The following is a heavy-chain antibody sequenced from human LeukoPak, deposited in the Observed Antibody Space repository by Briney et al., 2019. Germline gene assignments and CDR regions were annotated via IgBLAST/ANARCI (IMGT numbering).Heavy chain of an antibody. Sequence: GSSGKVSCKASGGTFSSYAISWVRQAPGQGLEWMGGIIPIFGTANYAQKFQGRVTITTDESTSTAYMELSSLRSVDTAVYYCARGLGDFCSGYYTDGSVDCGQGTLVTVSS. J-gene: IGHJ4*02. V-gene: IGHV1-69*05. CDR3: ARGLGDFCSGYYTDGSVD. CDR2: IIPIFGTA. CDR1: GGTFSSYA. D-gene: IGHD3-3*01.